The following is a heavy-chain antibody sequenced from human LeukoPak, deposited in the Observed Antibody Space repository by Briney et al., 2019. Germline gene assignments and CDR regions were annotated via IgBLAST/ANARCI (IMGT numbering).Heavy chain of an antibody. D-gene: IGHD6-13*01. J-gene: IGHJ4*02. CDR1: GYTFTSYD. Sequence: ASVKVSCKASGYTFTSYDINWVRQAPGQGLEWMGWMNPNSGNTGYAQKFQGRVTMTRNTSISTAYMELSSLRAEDTAVYYCAKDPPYSSSWHNYFDYWGQGTLVTVSS. V-gene: IGHV1-8*01. CDR3: AKDPPYSSSWHNYFDY. CDR2: MNPNSGNT.